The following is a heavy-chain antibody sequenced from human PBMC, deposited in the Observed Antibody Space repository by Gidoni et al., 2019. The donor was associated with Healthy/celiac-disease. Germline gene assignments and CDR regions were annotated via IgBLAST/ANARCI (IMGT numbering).Heavy chain of an antibody. CDR1: GGTFSSYA. CDR2: IIPICGTA. V-gene: IGHV1-69*06. Sequence: QVQMVQSGAEVKKPGSSVKVPCKASGGTFSSYAISWVLPAPGQGLEWMGGIIPICGTANYAQKFQGRVTITADKATSTAYMELSSLRSEDTAVYYCARDTNPSPSSSGGLFDYWGQGTLVNVSS. J-gene: IGHJ4*02. D-gene: IGHD6-19*01. CDR3: ARDTNPSPSSSGGLFDY.